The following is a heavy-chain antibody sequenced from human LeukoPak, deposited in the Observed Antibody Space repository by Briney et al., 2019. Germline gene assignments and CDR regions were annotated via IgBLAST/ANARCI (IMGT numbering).Heavy chain of an antibody. D-gene: IGHD1-14*01. CDR1: GGTFSSYA. V-gene: IGHV1-46*01. CDR3: ARISESGPEGDY. J-gene: IGHJ4*02. CDR2: INPSGGST. Sequence: ASVKVSCKASGGTFSSYAISWVRQAPGQGLEWMGIINPSGGSTSYAQKFQGRVTMTRDTSTSTVYMELSSLRSEDTAVYYCARISESGPEGDYWGQGTLVTVSS.